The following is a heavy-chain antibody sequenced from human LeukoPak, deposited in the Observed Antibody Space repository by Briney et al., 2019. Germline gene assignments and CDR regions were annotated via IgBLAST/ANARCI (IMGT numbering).Heavy chain of an antibody. CDR2: ISGSGSGT. V-gene: IGHV3-23*01. CDR3: ARSGTEDGYNIYFDH. J-gene: IGHJ4*02. CDR1: GFTFSTYA. D-gene: IGHD5-24*01. Sequence: PGGSLRLSCATSGFTFSTYAMSWVRQAPGKGLEWVLLISGSGSGTHYADSVKGRFTISRDNSKNMLYLHMNSLRADDTAVYYCARSGTEDGYNIYFDHWGQGTLVTVSS.